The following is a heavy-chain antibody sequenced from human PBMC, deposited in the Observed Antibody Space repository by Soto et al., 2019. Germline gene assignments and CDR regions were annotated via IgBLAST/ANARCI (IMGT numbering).Heavy chain of an antibody. CDR1: GGSIGSYY. CDR3: ARLEATGTTRGWLAF. J-gene: IGHJ4*02. V-gene: IGHV4-59*08. D-gene: IGHD1-1*01. CDR2: IYYSGST. Sequence: SETLSLTCTVSGGSIGSYYWNWIRQPPGKGLEWIGYIYYSGSTNYNPSLKSRVTISLDTSKNQFSLKLSSVTAADTAVYYCARLEATGTTRGWLAFWGQGSLGTVSS.